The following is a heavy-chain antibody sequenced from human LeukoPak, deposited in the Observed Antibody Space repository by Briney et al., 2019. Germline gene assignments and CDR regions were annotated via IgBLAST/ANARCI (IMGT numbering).Heavy chain of an antibody. CDR3: ARRVGGWFDP. Sequence: GGSLRLSCAASGFAFSSYGMHWVRQSPGRGLEWVANIKQDGSERYYVDSVKGRFTISRDNAKNSLYLQMNSLRAEDTAVYYCARRVGGWFDPWGQGTLVTVSS. CDR2: IKQDGSER. J-gene: IGHJ5*02. V-gene: IGHV3-7*01. CDR1: GFAFSSYG.